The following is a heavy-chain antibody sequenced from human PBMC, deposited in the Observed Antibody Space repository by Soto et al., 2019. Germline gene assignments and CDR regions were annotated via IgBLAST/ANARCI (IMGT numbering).Heavy chain of an antibody. J-gene: IGHJ3*02. CDR1: GFSGSATKY. Sequence: EVQLVESGGGLVQPGGSLRLSCVAYGFSGSATKYMNWLRQAPDKGLEWVSVIYSGGTYYYADSVKGRFTISRHDSKNTLYLQLDRLRPEYTAVYLCARANHLNAFDMGGQGKMVTVSS. V-gene: IGHV3-53*04. CDR2: IYSGGTY. CDR3: ARANHLNAFDM.